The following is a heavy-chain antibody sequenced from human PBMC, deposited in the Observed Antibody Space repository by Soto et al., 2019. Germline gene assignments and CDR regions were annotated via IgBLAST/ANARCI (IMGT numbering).Heavy chain of an antibody. J-gene: IGHJ3*02. CDR2: IKQDGSER. Sequence: EVQLVESGGGLVQPGGSLRLSCAASGFSISGSWMSWVRQAPGKGLEWVANIKQDGSERYHVDSVKGRFTISRDNTKNSLYLQMNSLRAEDTAVYYCAREGYAFSFDIWGQGTMVTVSS. D-gene: IGHD2-15*01. CDR1: GFSISGSW. CDR3: AREGYAFSFDI. V-gene: IGHV3-7*01.